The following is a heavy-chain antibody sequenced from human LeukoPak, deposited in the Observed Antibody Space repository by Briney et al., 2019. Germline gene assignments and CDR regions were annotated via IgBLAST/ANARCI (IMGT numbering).Heavy chain of an antibody. D-gene: IGHD6-13*01. Sequence: SETLSLTCTVSGGSISSYYWSWIRQPPGKGLEWIGYIYYSGSTNYNPTLKSRVTISVDTSKNQFSLELSSVTAADTAVYYCARSSSSWYSNWFDPWGQGTLVTVSS. V-gene: IGHV4-59*01. J-gene: IGHJ5*02. CDR3: ARSSSSWYSNWFDP. CDR2: IYYSGST. CDR1: GGSISSYY.